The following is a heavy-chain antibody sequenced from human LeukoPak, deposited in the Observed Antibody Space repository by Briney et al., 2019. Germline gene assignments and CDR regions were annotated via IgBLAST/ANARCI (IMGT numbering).Heavy chain of an antibody. D-gene: IGHD6-13*01. CDR3: ARGGYSSTSFDP. V-gene: IGHV4-31*03. CDR1: GGSISSGGYY. CDR2: IYYSGST. Sequence: SETLSLTCTVSGGSISSGGYYWSWIRQHPGKGLEWIGYIYYSGSTNYNPSLKSRVTISVDTSKNQFSLKLSSVTAADTAVYYCARGGYSSTSFDPWGQGTLVTVSS. J-gene: IGHJ5*02.